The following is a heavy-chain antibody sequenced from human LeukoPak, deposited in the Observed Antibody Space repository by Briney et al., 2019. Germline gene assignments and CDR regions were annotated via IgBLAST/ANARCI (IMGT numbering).Heavy chain of an antibody. D-gene: IGHD3-22*01. Sequence: SETLSLTCTVSGGSISSYYWSWIRQPAGKGLEWIGRIYTRGSTNYNPSLKSRVTMSADMSKNQFSLKLSSVTAADAAAYYCAGEGHYYDSTGYYYGGDDYWGQGTLVTVSS. V-gene: IGHV4-4*07. CDR2: IYTRGST. CDR1: GGSISSYY. CDR3: AGEGHYYDSTGYYYGGDDY. J-gene: IGHJ4*02.